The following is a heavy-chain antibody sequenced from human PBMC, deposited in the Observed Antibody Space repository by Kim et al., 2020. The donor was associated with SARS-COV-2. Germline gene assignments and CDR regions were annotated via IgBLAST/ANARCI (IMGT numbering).Heavy chain of an antibody. Sequence: GGSLRLSCAASGFTFSSYGMHWVRQAPGKGLEWVAVISYDGSNKYYADSVKGRFTISRDNSKNTLYLQMNSLRAEDTAVYYCAKDGSRGMRIAAAGEEPIDYWGQGTLVTVSS. J-gene: IGHJ4*02. CDR3: AKDGSRGMRIAAAGEEPIDY. CDR1: GFTFSSYG. D-gene: IGHD6-13*01. V-gene: IGHV3-30*18. CDR2: ISYDGSNK.